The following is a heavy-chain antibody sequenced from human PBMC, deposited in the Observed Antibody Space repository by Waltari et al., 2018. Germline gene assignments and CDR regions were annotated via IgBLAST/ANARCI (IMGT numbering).Heavy chain of an antibody. J-gene: IGHJ4*02. CDR2: ITGSGDAT. Sequence: EVQLLESGGGLAQPGGSMRLSCAASGFTCSNCTRSWVRQAPGKGLERVSGITGSGDATYYADSVKGRFTISRDNSKNTLYLQMNNLRAEDTAVYYCAKSPKVATIFDYWGQGTLVTVS. CDR3: AKSPKVATIFDY. V-gene: IGHV3-23*01. CDR1: GFTCSNCT. D-gene: IGHD5-12*01.